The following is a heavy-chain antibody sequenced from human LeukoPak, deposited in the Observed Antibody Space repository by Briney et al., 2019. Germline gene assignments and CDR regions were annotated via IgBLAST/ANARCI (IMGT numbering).Heavy chain of an antibody. V-gene: IGHV4-59*12. CDR1: VGLINSYY. CDR3: ARGRGGGGSSNNWFDP. Sequence: SETLSLICTVCVGLINSYYWSWIRQPPGKALECIGYIYYSGTTNYNPSLKSRVTISVDTSKNQFSLKLISVTAADTAVYFCARGRGGGGSSNNWFDPWGRGTLVIVSS. J-gene: IGHJ5*02. CDR2: IYYSGTT. D-gene: IGHD2-15*01.